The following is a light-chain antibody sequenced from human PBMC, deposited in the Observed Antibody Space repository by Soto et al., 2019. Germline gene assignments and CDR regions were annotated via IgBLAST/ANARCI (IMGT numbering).Light chain of an antibody. CDR1: SSNIGAGYD. V-gene: IGLV1-40*01. Sequence: QSVLTQPPSVSGAPGQTVTISCTGSSSNIGAGYDVPWYVQLPGTAPKLLIYDNDNRPSGVPDRFSDSKSGTSASLAIAGLQLENEADYCGQSYDSSRSGYVFCLSGYVFGTGTKVTVL. CDR2: DND. J-gene: IGLJ1*01. CDR3: QSYDSSRSGYVFCLSGYV.